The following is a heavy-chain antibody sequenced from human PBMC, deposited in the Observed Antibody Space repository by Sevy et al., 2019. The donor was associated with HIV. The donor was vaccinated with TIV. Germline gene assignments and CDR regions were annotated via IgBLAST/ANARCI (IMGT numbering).Heavy chain of an antibody. CDR1: GFTFSSYA. D-gene: IGHD3-3*01. V-gene: IGHV3-23*01. CDR3: ATSVLRFLEWLFPFDY. J-gene: IGHJ4*02. CDR2: ISGSGGST. Sequence: GGSLTLSCAASGFTFSSYAMSWVRQAPGKGLEWVSAISGSGGSTYYADSVKGRFTISRDNSKNTLYLQMNSLRAEDTAVYYCATSVLRFLEWLFPFDYWGQGTLVTVSS.